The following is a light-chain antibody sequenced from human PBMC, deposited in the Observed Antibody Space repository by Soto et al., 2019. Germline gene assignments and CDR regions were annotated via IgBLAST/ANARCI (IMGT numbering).Light chain of an antibody. CDR2: DVS. CDR3: SSYTSSSTVV. J-gene: IGLJ2*01. Sequence: QSVLTQPASVSGSPGQSITISCTGTSSDVGGYDSVSWYQQHPGKAPKLMIYDVSDRPSGVSSRFSGSKSGNTASLSISGLQAEDEADYYCSSYTSSSTVVFGGGTKLTVL. V-gene: IGLV2-14*03. CDR1: SSDVGGYDS.